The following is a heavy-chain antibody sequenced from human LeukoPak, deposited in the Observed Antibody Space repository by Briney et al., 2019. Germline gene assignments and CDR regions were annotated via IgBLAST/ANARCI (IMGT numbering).Heavy chain of an antibody. D-gene: IGHD6-19*01. Sequence: SETLSLTCAVYGGSFSGYYWSWIRQPPGKGLEWIGEINHSGSTNYNPSLKSRVTISVDTSRNQFSLKLSSVTAADTAVYYCARTSGWYKSPFGYWGQGTLVTVSS. CDR1: GGSFSGYY. CDR3: ARTSGWYKSPFGY. V-gene: IGHV4-34*01. CDR2: INHSGST. J-gene: IGHJ4*02.